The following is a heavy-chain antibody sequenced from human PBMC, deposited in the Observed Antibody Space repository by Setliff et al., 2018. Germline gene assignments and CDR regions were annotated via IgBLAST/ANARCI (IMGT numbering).Heavy chain of an antibody. CDR2: IYWDDDK. V-gene: IGHV2-5*02. D-gene: IGHD3-10*01. CDR1: GFSITTSGVG. Sequence: SGPAGEPSETLTLTCTFSGFSITTSGVGVGWIRQPPGKALEWLALIYWDDDKRYSPSLKNRLTITKDTSKNQVVLTMTNVDPLDTATYYCARVQPGHVIWAYWGQGTLVTVSS. CDR3: ARVQPGHVIWAY. J-gene: IGHJ4*02.